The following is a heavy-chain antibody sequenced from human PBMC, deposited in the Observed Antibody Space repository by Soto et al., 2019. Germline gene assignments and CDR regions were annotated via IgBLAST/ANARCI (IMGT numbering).Heavy chain of an antibody. D-gene: IGHD2-8*01. V-gene: IGHV3-21*01. CDR3: AKTFELMPSLDY. CDR1: GFTFSGYG. Sequence: GGSLRLSCAAAGFTFSGYGRTWVRQAPGKGLERVSAISTSSSYEYYGDSLKGRYTISRDNSKNTVYLQMNSLRAEDPAVYYCAKTFELMPSLDYWGQATLVTVSS. CDR2: ISTSSSYE. J-gene: IGHJ4*02.